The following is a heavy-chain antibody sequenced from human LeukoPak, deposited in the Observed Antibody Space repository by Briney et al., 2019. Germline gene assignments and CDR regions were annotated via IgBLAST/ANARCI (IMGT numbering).Heavy chain of an antibody. V-gene: IGHV1-69*05. CDR3: AREGPLGYCSGGSCSSFDY. J-gene: IGHJ4*02. CDR2: IIPIFGTA. Sequence: GSSVKVSCKASGGTFSSYAISWVRQAPGQGLEWMGRIIPIFGTANYAQKFQGRVTMTRDTSTSTVYMELSSLRSEDTAVYYCAREGPLGYCSGGSCSSFDYWGQGTLVTVSS. D-gene: IGHD2-15*01. CDR1: GGTFSSYA.